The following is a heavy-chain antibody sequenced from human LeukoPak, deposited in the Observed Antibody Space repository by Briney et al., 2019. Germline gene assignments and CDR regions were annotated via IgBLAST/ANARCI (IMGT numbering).Heavy chain of an antibody. CDR2: ISSSSSYI. J-gene: IGHJ1*01. Sequence: PGGSLRLSCAAPGFTFSYYWMSWVRQAPGKGLEWVSSISSSSSYIYYADSVKGRFTISRDNAKNSLYLQMNSLRAEDTAVYYCARDDSSSWKHWGQGTLVTVSS. CDR3: ARDDSSSWKH. D-gene: IGHD6-13*01. CDR1: GFTFSYYW. V-gene: IGHV3-21*01.